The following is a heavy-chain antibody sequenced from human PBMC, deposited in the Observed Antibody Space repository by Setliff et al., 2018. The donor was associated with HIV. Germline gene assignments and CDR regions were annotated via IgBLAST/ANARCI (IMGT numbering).Heavy chain of an antibody. CDR1: GGSFSGFY. CDR3: ARQITSVTPEMLVVNDAFDV. V-gene: IGHV4-34*10. J-gene: IGHJ3*01. Sequence: PSETLSLTCAVYGGSFSGFYWTFIRQSPGKGLEWIGEVTHSGTTTYDPSLKRRITISVDTSKNQFSLKLTSVTAADMAVYYCARQITSVTPEMLVVNDAFDVWGQGKMVTVSS. CDR2: VTHSGTT. D-gene: IGHD4-17*01.